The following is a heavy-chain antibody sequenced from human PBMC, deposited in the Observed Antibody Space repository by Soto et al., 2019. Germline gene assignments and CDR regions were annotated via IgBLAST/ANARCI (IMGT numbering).Heavy chain of an antibody. D-gene: IGHD3-22*01. CDR3: AKGHSDSSGYYSEPFDY. Sequence: EEQLLESGGGLVQPGGSLRLSCAASGFTFSSYAMSWVRQAPGKGLEWVSAISGSGGSTYYADSVKGRFTISRDNPKNTLYLHMNSLRAADTAVYYCAKGHSDSSGYYSEPFDYWGQGTLVTVSS. V-gene: IGHV3-23*01. CDR2: ISGSGGST. J-gene: IGHJ4*02. CDR1: GFTFSSYA.